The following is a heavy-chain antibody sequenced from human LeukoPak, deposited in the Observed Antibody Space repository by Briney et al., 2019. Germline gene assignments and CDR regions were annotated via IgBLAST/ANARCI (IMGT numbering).Heavy chain of an antibody. CDR3: ARDRHCVNGVCHSPPGMDV. CDR1: GFILNDYG. Sequence: GGSLRLSCAASGFILNDYGMHWVRQAPGKGLEWVADIWFDKNQHFADSVKGRYAISRDNSKNTVYLQINSLRAEDTAVYYCARDRHCVNGVCHSPPGMDVWGQGTTVTVSS. D-gene: IGHD2-8*01. J-gene: IGHJ6*02. V-gene: IGHV3-33*01. CDR2: IWFDKNQ.